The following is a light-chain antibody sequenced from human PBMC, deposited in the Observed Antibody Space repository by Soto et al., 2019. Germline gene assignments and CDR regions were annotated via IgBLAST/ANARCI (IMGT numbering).Light chain of an antibody. CDR3: QHSYSSPT. Sequence: DIQVTQSPSSLSASVGDRVTITCRASQNIFTYLNWYQQRPGQAPNLLIYATSNLQSGVPSRFSGSGSGTDFTLTSSSLQPEDFATYYCQHSYSSPTFGKGTKVDIK. V-gene: IGKV1-39*01. J-gene: IGKJ2*01. CDR2: ATS. CDR1: QNIFTY.